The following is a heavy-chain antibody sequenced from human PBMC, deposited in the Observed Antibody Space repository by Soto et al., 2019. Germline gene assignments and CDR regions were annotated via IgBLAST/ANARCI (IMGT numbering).Heavy chain of an antibody. J-gene: IGHJ5*02. CDR3: ARVRTVAGDPRVGWFDP. V-gene: IGHV1-18*01. CDR1: GYTFTSYG. CDR2: ISAYNGNT. Sequence: ASVKVSCKDSGYTFTSYGISWVRQAPGQGLEWMGWISAYNGNTNYAQKLQGRVTMTTDTSTSTAYMELRSLRSDDTAVYYCARVRTVAGDPRVGWFDPWGQGTLVTVSS. D-gene: IGHD6-19*01.